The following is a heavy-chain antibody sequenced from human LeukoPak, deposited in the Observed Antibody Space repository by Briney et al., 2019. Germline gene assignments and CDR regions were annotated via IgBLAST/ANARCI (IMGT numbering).Heavy chain of an antibody. J-gene: IGHJ3*02. CDR2: IYYSGST. V-gene: IGHV4-30-4*01. Sequence: SQTLSLTCTVSGGSISSGDYYWSWIRQPPGKGLEWIGYIYYSGSTYYNPSLKSRVTISVDTSKNQFSLKLSSVTAADTAVYYCARGRGDFGVPDAFDIWGQGAMVTVSS. CDR1: GGSISSGDYY. D-gene: IGHD2-21*02. CDR3: ARGRGDFGVPDAFDI.